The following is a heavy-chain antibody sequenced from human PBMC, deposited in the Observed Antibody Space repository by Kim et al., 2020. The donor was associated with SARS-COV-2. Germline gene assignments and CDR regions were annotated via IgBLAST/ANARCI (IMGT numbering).Heavy chain of an antibody. CDR3: ARDSGTTVTPSFQH. V-gene: IGHV3-53*01. CDR1: GFTVSSNY. J-gene: IGHJ1*01. CDR2: IYSGGST. Sequence: GGSLRLSCAASGFTVSSNYMSWVRQAPGKGLEWVSVIYSGGSTYYADSVKGRFTISRDNSKNTLYLQMNSLRAEDTAVYYCARDSGTTVTPSFQHWGQGTLVTVSS. D-gene: IGHD4-17*01.